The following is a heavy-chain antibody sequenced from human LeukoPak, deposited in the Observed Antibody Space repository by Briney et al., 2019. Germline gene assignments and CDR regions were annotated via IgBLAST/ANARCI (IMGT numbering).Heavy chain of an antibody. J-gene: IGHJ5*02. CDR2: IYPDDSDT. CDR3: ARADSGSHGGWFDP. Sequence: GESLKISCKGSGYSFTNYWIGWVRQMPGKGLEWVGIIYPDDSDTRYSPSFQGQVSISADKSISTAYLQWSSLKASDTAMYYCARADSGSHGGWFDPWGQGTLVTVSS. V-gene: IGHV5-51*01. D-gene: IGHD1-26*01. CDR1: GYSFTNYW.